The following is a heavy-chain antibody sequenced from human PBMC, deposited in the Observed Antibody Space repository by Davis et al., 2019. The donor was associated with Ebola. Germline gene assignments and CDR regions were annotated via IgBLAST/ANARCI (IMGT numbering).Heavy chain of an antibody. CDR3: ARGPTVTTHWYLDL. CDR2: INHSGST. V-gene: IGHV4-34*01. CDR1: GGSFSGYY. D-gene: IGHD4-17*01. Sequence: MPSETLSLTCAVYGGSFSGYYWSWIRQPPGKGLEWIGEINHSGSTNYNPSLKSRVTISVDTSKNQFSLKLSSVTAADTAVYYCARGPTVTTHWYLDLWGRGTLVTVSS. J-gene: IGHJ2*01.